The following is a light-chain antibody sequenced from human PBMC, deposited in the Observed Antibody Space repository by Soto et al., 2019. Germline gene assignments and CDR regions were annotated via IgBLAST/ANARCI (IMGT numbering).Light chain of an antibody. J-gene: IGKJ1*01. CDR3: QHYNSYSEA. Sequence: DIRMTQSPSTLSGSVGDRVTITCRASQTISSWLAWYQQKPGKAPKLLIYKASTLKSGVPSRFSGSGSGTEFTLTISSLQHEDFATYYCQHYNSYSEAFGQGPKVDI. V-gene: IGKV1-5*03. CDR1: QTISSW. CDR2: KAS.